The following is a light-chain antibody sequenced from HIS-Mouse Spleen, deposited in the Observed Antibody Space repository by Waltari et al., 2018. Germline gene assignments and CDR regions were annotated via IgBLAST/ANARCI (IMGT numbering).Light chain of an antibody. CDR3: SSYTSSSTLD. CDR2: DVS. CDR1: SSDVGGDNY. V-gene: IGLV2-14*03. J-gene: IGLJ2*01. Sequence: QSALTQPASVSGSPGRSITISCPGTSSDVGGDNYVPWYQQHPGKAPKLMIYDVSNRPSGVSNRFSGSKSGNTASLTISGLQAEDEADYYCSSYTSSSTLDFGGGTKLTVL.